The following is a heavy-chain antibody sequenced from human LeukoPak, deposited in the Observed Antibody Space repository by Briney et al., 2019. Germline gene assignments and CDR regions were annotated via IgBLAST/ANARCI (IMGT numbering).Heavy chain of an antibody. V-gene: IGHV4-59*08. CDR2: IYYSGST. CDR1: GGSISSYY. D-gene: IGHD2-8*01. J-gene: IGHJ4*02. CDR3: ARQPIYCTNGVCYFDY. Sequence: SETLSLTCTVSGGSISSYYWSWIRQPPGKGLEWIGYIYYSGSTNYNPSLKSRVTISVDTSKNQFSLKLSSVAAADTAVYYCARQPIYCTNGVCYFDYWGQGTLVTVSS.